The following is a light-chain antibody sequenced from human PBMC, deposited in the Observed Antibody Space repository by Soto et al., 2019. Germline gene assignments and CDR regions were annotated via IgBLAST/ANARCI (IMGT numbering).Light chain of an antibody. CDR3: QQYGNSPRT. V-gene: IGKV3-20*01. Sequence: EIVLTQSPGTLSLSPGERATLSCRASQSGSSDYLAWYQQQPGQAPRLLIYGASRRATGIPDRFSGSGSGTEFTLTINSLQSEDFAMYYCQQYGNSPRTFGQGTKVDI. CDR1: QSGSSDY. J-gene: IGKJ1*01. CDR2: GAS.